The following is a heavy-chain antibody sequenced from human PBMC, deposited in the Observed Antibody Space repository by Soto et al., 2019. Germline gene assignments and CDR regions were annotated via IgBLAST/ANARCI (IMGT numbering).Heavy chain of an antibody. D-gene: IGHD3-10*01. CDR3: ARTYGSGPVDVDY. Sequence: GGSLRLSCAASGFTFSSYGMHWVRQAPGKGLEWVAVIWYDGSNKYYADSVKGRFTISRDNSKNTLYLQMNSLRAEDTAVYYCARTYGSGPVDVDYWGQGTLVTVSS. CDR1: GFTFSSYG. CDR2: IWYDGSNK. V-gene: IGHV3-33*01. J-gene: IGHJ4*02.